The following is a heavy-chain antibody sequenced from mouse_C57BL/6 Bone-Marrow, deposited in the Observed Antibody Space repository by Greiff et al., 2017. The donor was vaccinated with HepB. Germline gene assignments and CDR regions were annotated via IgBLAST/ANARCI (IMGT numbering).Heavy chain of an antibody. Sequence: EVQLQQSGAELVRPGASVKLSCTASGFNIKDDYMHWVKQRPEQGLEWIGWIDPENGDTEYASKFQGKATITADTSSNTAYLQLSSLTSEDTAVYYCTTHLLLAAFAYWGQGTLVTVSA. J-gene: IGHJ3*01. V-gene: IGHV14-4*01. CDR2: IDPENGDT. CDR1: GFNIKDDY. CDR3: TTHLLLAAFAY. D-gene: IGHD1-1*01.